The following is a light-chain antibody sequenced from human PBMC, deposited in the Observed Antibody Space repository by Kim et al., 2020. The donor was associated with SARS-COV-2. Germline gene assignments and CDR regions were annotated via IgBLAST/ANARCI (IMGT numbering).Light chain of an antibody. V-gene: IGLV2-23*02. J-gene: IGLJ2*01. CDR2: EVS. Sequence: GQSITISCTGTSSDVGSYNLVSWYQQHPGKPPKLMIYEVSRRPSGVSNRFSGSNAGNTASLTISGLQAEDEADYYCCSYAGSSTPVFGGGTQLTVL. CDR3: CSYAGSSTPV. CDR1: SSDVGSYNL.